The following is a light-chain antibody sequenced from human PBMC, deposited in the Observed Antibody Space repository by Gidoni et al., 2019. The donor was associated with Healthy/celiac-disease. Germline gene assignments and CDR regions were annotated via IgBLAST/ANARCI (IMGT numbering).Light chain of an antibody. Sequence: EIVLTQSPGTLSLSPGERATLSCRASQSVSSSYLAWYQQKPGQDPRLLIYGASSRATGIPDRFSGSGSGTDFTLTISRLEPEDFAVYYCQQYGSSPQTFGQXTKVEIK. CDR1: QSVSSSY. J-gene: IGKJ1*01. V-gene: IGKV3-20*01. CDR2: GAS. CDR3: QQYGSSPQT.